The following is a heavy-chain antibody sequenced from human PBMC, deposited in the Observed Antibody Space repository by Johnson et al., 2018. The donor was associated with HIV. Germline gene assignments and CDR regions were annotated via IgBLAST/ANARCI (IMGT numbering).Heavy chain of an antibody. CDR2: INWNGGST. J-gene: IGHJ3*02. CDR1: GFTFDDYG. Sequence: MLLVESGGGVVRPGGSLRLACAASGFTFDDYGMNWVRQAPGKGLEWVAGINWNGGSTGYADSVKGRFTISRDNAKNSLYLQMNILRAEDTALYYCTHYSGSLYMGAFDIWGQGTMVTVSS. D-gene: IGHD1-26*01. V-gene: IGHV3-20*04. CDR3: THYSGSLYMGAFDI.